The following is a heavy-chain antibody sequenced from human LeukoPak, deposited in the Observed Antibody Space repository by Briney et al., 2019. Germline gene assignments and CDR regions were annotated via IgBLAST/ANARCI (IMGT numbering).Heavy chain of an antibody. CDR3: ARSGFYDIGNS. V-gene: IGHV3-66*01. CDR2: IYSGSST. CDR1: GFTVSSNY. J-gene: IGHJ4*02. D-gene: IGHD3-9*01. Sequence: GGSLRLSCAASGFTVSSNYMSWVRQAPGKGLEWVSVIYSGSSTYYADSVKGRFNISRDISKNTVYPQMNSLRAEDTAVYYCARSGFYDIGNSWGQGTLVTVSS.